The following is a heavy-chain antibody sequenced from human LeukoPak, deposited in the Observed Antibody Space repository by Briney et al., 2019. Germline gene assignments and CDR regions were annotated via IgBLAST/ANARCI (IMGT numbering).Heavy chain of an antibody. CDR1: GYTFTSYY. CDR2: INPSGGST. D-gene: IGHD2-2*01. Sequence: GASVKVSCKASGYTFTSYYMHWVRQAPGQGLEWMGIINPSGGSTSYAQKFQGRVTMTRDTSTSTVYMELSSLRSDDTAVYYCARAYCSSTSCYFPSTWDYYYMDVWGKGTTVTVSS. J-gene: IGHJ6*03. V-gene: IGHV1-46*01. CDR3: ARAYCSSTSCYFPSTWDYYYMDV.